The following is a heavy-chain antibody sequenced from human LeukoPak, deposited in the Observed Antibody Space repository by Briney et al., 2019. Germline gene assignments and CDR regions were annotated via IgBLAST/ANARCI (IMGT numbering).Heavy chain of an antibody. J-gene: IGHJ4*02. D-gene: IGHD5-12*01. CDR3: AKDPRRGYDARYFDY. Sequence: PGGPLRLSCAASGFTFSGYAMSWVRQAPGKGLEWVSAISGSGGSTYYADSVKGRFTISRDNSKNTLYLQMNSLRAEDTAVYYCAKDPRRGYDARYFDYWGQGTLVTVSS. V-gene: IGHV3-23*01. CDR2: ISGSGGST. CDR1: GFTFSGYA.